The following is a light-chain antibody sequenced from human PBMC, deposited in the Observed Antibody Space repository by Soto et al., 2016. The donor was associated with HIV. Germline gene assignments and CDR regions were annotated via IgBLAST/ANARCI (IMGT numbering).Light chain of an antibody. CDR3: QQYYSTPLTP. J-gene: IGKJ2*01. V-gene: IGKV1-NL1*01. Sequence: DIQMTQSPSSLSASVGDKVTITCRACQDITNSLAWYQQKPGKAPKLLIYSASKLESGVPSRFSGFGSGTDYTLTISSLQPDDFATYSCQQYYSTPLTPFGLGDQAGDQT. CDR1: QDITNS. CDR2: SAS.